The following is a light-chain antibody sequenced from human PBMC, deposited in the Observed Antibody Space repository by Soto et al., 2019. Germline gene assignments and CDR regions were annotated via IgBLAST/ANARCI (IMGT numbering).Light chain of an antibody. Sequence: QFALTQPPSASGSPGQSVTISCTGTSSDVGGYDYVSWYQQHPGKAPKLMIYEVTIRPSGVSDRFSGSKSGSTASLTVSGLQAEDEADYYCSSYTGGNPSYVFGTGTKLTVL. CDR3: SSYTGGNPSYV. CDR2: EVT. V-gene: IGLV2-8*01. J-gene: IGLJ1*01. CDR1: SSDVGGYDY.